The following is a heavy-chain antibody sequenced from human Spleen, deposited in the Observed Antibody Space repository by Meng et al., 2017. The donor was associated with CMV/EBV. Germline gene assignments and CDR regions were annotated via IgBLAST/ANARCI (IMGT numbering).Heavy chain of an antibody. CDR1: GFIFSDHN. J-gene: IGHJ4*02. CDR2: ISGDSSMI. Sequence: GGSLRLSCAASGFIFSDHNMNWVRQAPGKGLEWVSYISGDSSMIYYADSVKGRFTISRDNAKNSLYLQMNGLRAEDTAVYYCARAPMAADGTTFDYWGQGNMVTVSS. D-gene: IGHD6-13*01. V-gene: IGHV3-48*04. CDR3: ARAPMAADGTTFDY.